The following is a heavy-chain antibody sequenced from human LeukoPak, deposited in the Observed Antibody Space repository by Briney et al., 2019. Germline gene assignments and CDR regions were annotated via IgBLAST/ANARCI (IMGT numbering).Heavy chain of an antibody. D-gene: IGHD3-10*01. V-gene: IGHV4-4*07. Sequence: GSLRLSCAASGFTFSSYSMNWVRQPAGKGLEWIGRMYTSGTENYNPSLKSRASISLDPSKSQFSLTLFSVTAADTAVYYCATGGRLRGVTDWGQGTLVTVSS. CDR2: MYTSGTE. J-gene: IGHJ4*02. CDR3: ATGGRLRGVTD. CDR1: GFTFSSYS.